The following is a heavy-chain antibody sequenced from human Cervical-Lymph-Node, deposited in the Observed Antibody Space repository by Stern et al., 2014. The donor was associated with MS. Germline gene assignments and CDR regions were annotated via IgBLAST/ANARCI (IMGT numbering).Heavy chain of an antibody. J-gene: IGHJ5*02. CDR2: INPNSGDT. D-gene: IGHD2-2*01. V-gene: IGHV1-2*04. CDR1: GYTFTGYY. CDR3: ARSVRLVRSSTNGWFAP. Sequence: VQLVESGAEVKKPGASVKISCKASGYTFTGYYIHWVRQAPGHGLEWMGGINPNSGDTNYAQKFQGWVTMTRDTSIGTAYLELSSLRSNDTAVYYCARSVRLVRSSTNGWFAPWGQGTLVTVSP.